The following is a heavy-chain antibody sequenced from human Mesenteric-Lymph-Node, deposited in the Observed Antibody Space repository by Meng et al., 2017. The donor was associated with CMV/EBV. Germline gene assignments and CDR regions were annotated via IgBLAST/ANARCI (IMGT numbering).Heavy chain of an antibody. CDR2: IYYSGST. CDR3: ARDYDAYGMDV. J-gene: IGHJ6*02. V-gene: IGHV4-59*01. CDR1: GGSISSYS. D-gene: IGHD3-3*01. Sequence: SETLSLTCTVSGGSISSYSWSWIRQPPGKGLEWIGYIYYSGSTNYNPSLKSRVTISVDTSKNQFSLKLSSVTAADTAVYYCARDYDAYGMDVWGQGTTVTVSS.